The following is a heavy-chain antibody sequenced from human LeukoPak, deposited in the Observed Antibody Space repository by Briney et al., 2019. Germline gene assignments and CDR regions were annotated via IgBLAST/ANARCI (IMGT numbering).Heavy chain of an antibody. Sequence: GASVKVSCKASGYTFTSYGISWVRQAPGQGLEWMGWISAYNGNTNYAQKLQGRVTMTTDTSASTAYMELRSLRSDDTAVYYCARARSGYYGSGSLFGYFDYWGQGTLVTVSS. D-gene: IGHD3-10*01. V-gene: IGHV1-18*01. CDR1: GYTFTSYG. CDR3: ARARSGYYGSGSLFGYFDY. CDR2: ISAYNGNT. J-gene: IGHJ4*02.